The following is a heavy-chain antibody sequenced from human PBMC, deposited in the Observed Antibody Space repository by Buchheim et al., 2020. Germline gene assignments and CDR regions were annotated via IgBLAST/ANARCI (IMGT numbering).Heavy chain of an antibody. CDR1: GFTFSSYW. D-gene: IGHD4-17*01. Sequence: EVQLVESGGGLVQPGGSLRLSCAASGFTFSSYWMSWVRQAPGKGREWVANIKQDGSEKYYVDSVKGRFTISRENAKNSLNLQMNSRRAEDTAVYYCATTVTTRENNWFDPWGQGTL. CDR2: IKQDGSEK. V-gene: IGHV3-7*01. CDR3: ATTVTTRENNWFDP. J-gene: IGHJ5*02.